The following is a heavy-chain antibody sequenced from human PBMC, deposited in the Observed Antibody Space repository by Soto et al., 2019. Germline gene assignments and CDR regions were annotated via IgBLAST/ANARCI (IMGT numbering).Heavy chain of an antibody. CDR3: ARDWDYYGSGSYSYGMDV. CDR2: IIPIFGTA. Sequence: ASVKVSCKASGGTFSSYAISWVRQAPGQGLEWMGGIIPIFGTANYAQKFQGRVTITADESTSKAYMELSSLRSEDTAVYYCARDWDYYGSGSYSYGMDVWGQGTTVTVSS. D-gene: IGHD3-10*01. V-gene: IGHV1-69*13. CDR1: GGTFSSYA. J-gene: IGHJ6*02.